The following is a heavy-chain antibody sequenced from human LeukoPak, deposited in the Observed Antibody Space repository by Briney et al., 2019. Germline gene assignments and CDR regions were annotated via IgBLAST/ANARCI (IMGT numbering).Heavy chain of an antibody. Sequence: SETLSLTCTVSGYSISSGYYWGWIRQPPGKGLEWIGSIYHSGSTYYNPSLKSRVTISVDTSKNQFSLKLSSVTAADTAVYYCASHPLWFGELLGIYYYMDVWGKGTTVTVSS. J-gene: IGHJ6*03. CDR3: ASHPLWFGELLGIYYYMDV. D-gene: IGHD3-10*01. CDR2: IYHSGST. V-gene: IGHV4-38-2*02. CDR1: GYSISSGYY.